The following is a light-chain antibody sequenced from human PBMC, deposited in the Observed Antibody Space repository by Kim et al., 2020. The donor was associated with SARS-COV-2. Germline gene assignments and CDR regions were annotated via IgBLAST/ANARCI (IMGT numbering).Light chain of an antibody. V-gene: IGKV3-11*01. Sequence: SPGERATLSCRASQNIDTYLAWYQQRPGQAPRLLVYDASNRATGVPDRFSGSGSGTDFTLTISSLEPEDFSIYYCQQRNSWPPAVTFGGGTKVDI. CDR3: QQRNSWPPAVT. J-gene: IGKJ4*01. CDR1: QNIDTY. CDR2: DAS.